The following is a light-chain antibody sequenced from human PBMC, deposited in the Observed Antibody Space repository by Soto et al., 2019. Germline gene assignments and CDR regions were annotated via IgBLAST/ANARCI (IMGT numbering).Light chain of an antibody. V-gene: IGKV3-15*01. Sequence: EIVLTQSPATLSLSPGERATLSFRASPIATNFLAWYQQKLGQAPRLLIYGASTRATGIPARFSGSGSGTEFCLTISSLQSEDFAMYYSQQYNNWLGTFGGGTKV. CDR3: QQYNNWLGT. J-gene: IGKJ4*01. CDR2: GAS. CDR1: PIATNF.